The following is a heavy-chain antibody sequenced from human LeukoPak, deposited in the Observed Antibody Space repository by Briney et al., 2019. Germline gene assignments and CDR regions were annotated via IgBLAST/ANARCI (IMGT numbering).Heavy chain of an antibody. D-gene: IGHD6-6*01. CDR2: ISYDGSNK. V-gene: IGHV3-30-3*01. CDR3: ARDRGSIAESNWFDR. CDR1: GFTFSSYA. J-gene: IGHJ5*02. Sequence: GGSLRLSCAASGFTFSSYAMHWVRQAPGKGLEGVAVISYDGSNKYYADSVKGRFTISRDNSKNTLYLQMNTLRAEDTAVYYWARDRGSIAESNWFDRGGQGRLVTVYS.